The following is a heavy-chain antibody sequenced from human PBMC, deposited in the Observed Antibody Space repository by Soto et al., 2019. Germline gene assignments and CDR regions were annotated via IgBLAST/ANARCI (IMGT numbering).Heavy chain of an antibody. V-gene: IGHV3-30*18. J-gene: IGHJ4*02. CDR1: GFTFSSYG. D-gene: IGHD6-6*01. CDR3: AKGPEYSSSPFDY. CDR2: ISYDGSNK. Sequence: GGSLRLSCAASGFTFSSYGMHWVRQAPGKGLEWVAVISYDGSNKYYADSVKGRFTISRDNSKNTLYLQMNSLRAEDTAVYYWAKGPEYSSSPFDYWGQGTLVTVSS.